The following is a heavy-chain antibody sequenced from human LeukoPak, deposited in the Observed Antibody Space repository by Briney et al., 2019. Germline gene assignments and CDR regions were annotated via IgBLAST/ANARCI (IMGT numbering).Heavy chain of an antibody. Sequence: GGSLSLSCAASGFTFDRYWMHWVRQTPGKRLVWVSHINQDGRYITYADSVQGRFTISRDTAKNTLFLQMNSLRAEDTAVYYCARESMVGGALQGWGQGALVAVSS. V-gene: IGHV3-74*01. J-gene: IGHJ4*02. CDR3: ARESMVGGALQG. D-gene: IGHD2-8*01. CDR1: GFTFDRYW. CDR2: INQDGRYI.